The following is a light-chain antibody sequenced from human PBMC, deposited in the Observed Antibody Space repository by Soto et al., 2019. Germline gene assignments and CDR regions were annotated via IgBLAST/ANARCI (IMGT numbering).Light chain of an antibody. CDR3: QQYNNWPPGAT. V-gene: IGKV3-15*01. CDR1: QSVRGN. CDR2: YAS. J-gene: IGKJ3*01. Sequence: FVLTQSPGTLSLSPGERATFSCRASQSVRGNYIAWYQQKPGQAPRVLIYYASTRATGTPARFSGSGSVKEFTLTISSLQPEDVATYYCQQYNNWPPGATFGPGTKVDIK.